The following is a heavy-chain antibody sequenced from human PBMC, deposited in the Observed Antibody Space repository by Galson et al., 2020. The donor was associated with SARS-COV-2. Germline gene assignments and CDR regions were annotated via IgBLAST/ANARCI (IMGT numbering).Heavy chain of an antibody. CDR2: IYYSGST. D-gene: IGHD3-10*01. CDR3: ARDSHRGQMDC. V-gene: IGHV4-39*07. J-gene: IGHJ4*02. CDR1: GGSISSSSYY. Sequence: SEPLSLTCTVPGGSISSSSYYWGWIRQPPGKGLEWIGSIYYSGSTYYNPSLKSRVTISVDTSKNQFSLKLSSVTAADTAVYYCARDSHRGQMDCWGQGTLVTVSS.